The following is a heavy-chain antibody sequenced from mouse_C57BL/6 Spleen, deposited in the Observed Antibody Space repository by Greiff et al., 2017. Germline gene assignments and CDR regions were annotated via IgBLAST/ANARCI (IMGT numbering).Heavy chain of an antibody. CDR3: VRPTYDPAWFAY. J-gene: IGHJ3*01. Sequence: EVKLEESGGGLVQPKGSLKLSCAASGFSFNTYAMNWVRQAPGKGLEWVARIRSKSNNYATYYADSVKDRFTISRDDSESMLYLQMNNLKTEDTAMYYCVRPTYDPAWFAYWGQGTLVTVSA. V-gene: IGHV10-1*01. D-gene: IGHD2-3*01. CDR2: IRSKSNNYAT. CDR1: GFSFNTYA.